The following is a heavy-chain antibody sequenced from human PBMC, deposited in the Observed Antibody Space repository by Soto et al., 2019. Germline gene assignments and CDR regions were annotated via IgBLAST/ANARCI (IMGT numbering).Heavy chain of an antibody. V-gene: IGHV4-30-4*01. D-gene: IGHD6-6*01. J-gene: IGHJ5*02. Sequence: SETLAISCTFSIGSVNSGDYSWSWIRQPPGKGLEWIGYIYYSGSTYYNPSLKSRVTISVDTSKNQFSLKLSSVTAADTAVYYCARTNLELSSSGPGNWFDPWGQGTMVTGSS. CDR2: IYYSGST. CDR3: ARTNLELSSSGPGNWFDP. CDR1: IGSVNSGDYS.